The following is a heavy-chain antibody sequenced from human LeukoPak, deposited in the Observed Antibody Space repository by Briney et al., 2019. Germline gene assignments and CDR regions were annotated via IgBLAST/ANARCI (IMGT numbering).Heavy chain of an antibody. J-gene: IGHJ4*02. D-gene: IGHD3-22*01. CDR2: IIPILGIA. CDR3: ARDLRYYDSSGYSPFDY. Sequence: ASVKVSCKASGGTFSSYAISWVRQAPGQGLEWMGRIIPILGIANYAQKFQGRVTITADKSTSTAYMELSSLRSEDTAVYYCARDLRYYDSSGYSPFDYWGRGTLVTVSS. CDR1: GGTFSSYA. V-gene: IGHV1-69*04.